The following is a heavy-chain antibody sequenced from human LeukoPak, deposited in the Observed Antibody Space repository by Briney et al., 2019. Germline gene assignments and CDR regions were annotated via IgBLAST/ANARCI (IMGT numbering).Heavy chain of an antibody. D-gene: IGHD3-22*01. V-gene: IGHV3-30*04. CDR1: GFTFSSYA. CDR2: ISYDGSNK. Sequence: PGGSLRLSCAASGFTFSSYAMHWVRQAPGKGLEWVAVISYDGSNKYYADSVKGRFTISRDNSKNTLYLQMNSLRAEDTAVYYCARGLRNYYDSSGYYYVGPPTYYFDYWGQGTLVTVSS. CDR3: ARGLRNYYDSSGYYYVGPPTYYFDY. J-gene: IGHJ4*02.